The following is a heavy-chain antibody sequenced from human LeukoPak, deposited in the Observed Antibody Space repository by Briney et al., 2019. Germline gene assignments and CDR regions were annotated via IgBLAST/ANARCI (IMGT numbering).Heavy chain of an antibody. CDR3: ARTLRGYSSSWYGYYMDV. J-gene: IGHJ6*03. CDR2: INHSGST. V-gene: IGHV4-34*01. CDR1: GGSFSGYY. D-gene: IGHD6-13*01. Sequence: PSETLSLTCAVYGGSFSGYYWSWIRQPPGKGLKWIGEINHSGSTNYNPSLKSRVTISVDTSKNQFSLKLSSVTAADTAVYYCARTLRGYSSSWYGYYMDVWGKGTTVTVSS.